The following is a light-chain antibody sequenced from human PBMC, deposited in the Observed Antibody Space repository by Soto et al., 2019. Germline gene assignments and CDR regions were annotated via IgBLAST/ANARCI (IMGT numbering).Light chain of an antibody. CDR2: GAS. CDR3: QQYTDWPIT. Sequence: ETLMKQSPATQSASAGERATLSCRASQSVSSDLAWYQQKPGQAPRLLIYGASTRATGIPARFSGSGSGTEFTLTVACLQSDDCAVYFCQQYTDWPITFGQGTRLE. J-gene: IGKJ5*01. V-gene: IGKV3-15*01. CDR1: QSVSSD.